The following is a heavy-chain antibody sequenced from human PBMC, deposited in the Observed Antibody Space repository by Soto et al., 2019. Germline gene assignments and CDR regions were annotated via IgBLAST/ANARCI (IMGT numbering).Heavy chain of an antibody. Sequence: PGGSLRLSCAASGFTFSSYAMSWVRQAPGKGLEWVSVISGSGGSTYYADSVKGRFTISRDNSKNTLYLQMNSLRAEDTAVYYCAKKILAVAGPWGFDPWGQGTLVTVSS. CDR1: GFTFSSYA. D-gene: IGHD6-19*01. J-gene: IGHJ5*02. V-gene: IGHV3-23*01. CDR2: ISGSGGST. CDR3: AKKILAVAGPWGFDP.